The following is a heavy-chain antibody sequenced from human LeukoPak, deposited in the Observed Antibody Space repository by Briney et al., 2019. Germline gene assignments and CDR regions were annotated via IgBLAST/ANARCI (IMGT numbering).Heavy chain of an antibody. CDR2: ISYDGSNT. CDR1: GFTFSSYA. J-gene: IGHJ4*02. CDR3: ARPPNYVPDFYFDS. D-gene: IGHD3-10*02. V-gene: IGHV3-30-3*01. Sequence: GRSLRLSCAASGFTFSSYAMHWVRQAPGKGLEWGSVISYDGSNTYYADSVKGRFTISRDNSKTTPYLKMTSLRAEDPPVSYCARPPNYVPDFYFDSWGQGNLVTVSS.